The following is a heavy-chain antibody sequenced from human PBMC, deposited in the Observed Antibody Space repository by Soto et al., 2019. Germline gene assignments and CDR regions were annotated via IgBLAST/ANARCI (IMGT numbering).Heavy chain of an antibody. Sequence: PGGSLRLSCAASGFTFSNYWLHWVRQAPGKGLVWVSHINSDGSSTTYAESVKGRFTISRDNAKNTLSLQMNSLRAEDTAVYYCARDLELPGYYYYYYMDVWGKGTTVTVSS. J-gene: IGHJ6*03. V-gene: IGHV3-74*01. D-gene: IGHD1-7*01. CDR1: GFTFSNYW. CDR3: ARDLELPGYYYYYYMDV. CDR2: INSDGSST.